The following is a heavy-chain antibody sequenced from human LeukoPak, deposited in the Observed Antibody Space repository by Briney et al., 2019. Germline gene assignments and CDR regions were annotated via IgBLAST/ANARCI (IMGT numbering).Heavy chain of an antibody. Sequence: SETLSLTCTVSGGSISSGGYYWSWIRQHPGKGLEWIGYIYCSGSTYYDPSLKSRVTISVDTSKNQFSLKLSSVTAADTAVYYCARDPYGSGSSNWGQGTLVTVSS. CDR3: ARDPYGSGSSN. J-gene: IGHJ4*02. D-gene: IGHD3-10*01. V-gene: IGHV4-31*03. CDR2: IYCSGST. CDR1: GGSISSGGYY.